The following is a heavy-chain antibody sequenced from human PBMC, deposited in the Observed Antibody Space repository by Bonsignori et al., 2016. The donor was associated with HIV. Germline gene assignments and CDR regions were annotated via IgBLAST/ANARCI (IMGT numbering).Heavy chain of an antibody. V-gene: IGHV3-23*03. J-gene: IGHJ6*04. CDR2: IYGDGSWT. CDR1: GFTFSGYA. Sequence: GGSLRLSCAASGFTFSGYAMSWVRQAPGKGLQWVSVIYGDGSWTYYADSVKGRFTISRDNSKNRVFLQMNSLRAEDTAVYYCAKDWMPDSGYDLDVWGKGTTVTVSS. D-gene: IGHD1-26*01. CDR3: AKDWMPDSGYDLDV.